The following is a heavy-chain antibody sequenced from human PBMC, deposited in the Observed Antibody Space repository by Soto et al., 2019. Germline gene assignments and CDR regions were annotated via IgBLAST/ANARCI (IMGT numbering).Heavy chain of an antibody. CDR1: GYTFTSYY. J-gene: IGHJ6*02. CDR2: INPSGGST. V-gene: IGHV1-46*01. Sequence: QVQLVQSGAEVKKPGASVKVSCKASGYTFTSYYMHWVRQAPGQGLEWMGIINPSGGSTSYEQKYQGRVTIARDTSTSTVYMELSSLRSEDTAVYYCAREGVGMDVWGQGTTVTVSS. D-gene: IGHD3-16*01. CDR3: AREGVGMDV.